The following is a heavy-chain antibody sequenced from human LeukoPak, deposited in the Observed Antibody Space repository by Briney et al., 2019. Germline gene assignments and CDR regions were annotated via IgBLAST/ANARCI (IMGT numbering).Heavy chain of an antibody. Sequence: PGGSLRLSCAASGFTFSSYSMNWVRQAPGKGLEWVSSISSSSSYIYYADSVKGRFTISRDNAKNSLYLQMNSRRAEDTAVYYCARATYDILTGNNWFDPWGQGTLVTVSS. J-gene: IGHJ5*02. CDR1: GFTFSSYS. CDR2: ISSSSSYI. V-gene: IGHV3-21*01. D-gene: IGHD3-9*01. CDR3: ARATYDILTGNNWFDP.